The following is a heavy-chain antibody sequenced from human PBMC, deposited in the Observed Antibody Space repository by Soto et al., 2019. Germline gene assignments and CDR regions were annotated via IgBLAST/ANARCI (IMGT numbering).Heavy chain of an antibody. CDR3: ARDKSSNRYYYYGMDV. D-gene: IGHD2-2*01. CDR1: GGTFSSYA. J-gene: IGHJ6*02. Sequence: SVKVSCKASGGTFSSYAISWVRQAPGQGLEWMGGIIPIFGTANYAQKFQGRVTITADESTSTAYMELSSLRSEDTAVYYCARDKSSNRYYYYGMDVWGQGTTVTVSS. CDR2: IIPIFGTA. V-gene: IGHV1-69*13.